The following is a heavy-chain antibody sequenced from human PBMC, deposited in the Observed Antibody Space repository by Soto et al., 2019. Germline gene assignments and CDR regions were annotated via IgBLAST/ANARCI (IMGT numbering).Heavy chain of an antibody. D-gene: IGHD3-3*01. Sequence: QITLNESGPTQVKPRQTLTLTCTFSGFSLTTSGVGVGWIRQSPGKAPEWLALLYWDDDKRYSPSLKSRLTLTKDTSKIQVVLPMADLDPADTATYYCAHRVLRTVFGLVTTTAIYFDFWGQGTPVAVSS. CDR1: GFSLTTSGVG. CDR3: AHRVLRTVFGLVTTTAIYFDF. J-gene: IGHJ4*02. V-gene: IGHV2-5*02. CDR2: LYWDDDK.